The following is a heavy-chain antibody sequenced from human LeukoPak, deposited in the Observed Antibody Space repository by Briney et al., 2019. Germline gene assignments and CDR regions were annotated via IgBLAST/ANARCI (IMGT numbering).Heavy chain of an antibody. V-gene: IGHV3-23*01. Sequence: GGSPRLSCAASGFTFSSYAMSWVRQAPGKGLEWVSAISGSGGSTYYADSVKGRFTISRDNSKNTLYLQMNSLRAEDTAVYYCAGDYDILTGFDPWGQGTLVTVSS. CDR2: ISGSGGST. CDR1: GFTFSSYA. CDR3: AGDYDILTGFDP. D-gene: IGHD3-9*01. J-gene: IGHJ5*02.